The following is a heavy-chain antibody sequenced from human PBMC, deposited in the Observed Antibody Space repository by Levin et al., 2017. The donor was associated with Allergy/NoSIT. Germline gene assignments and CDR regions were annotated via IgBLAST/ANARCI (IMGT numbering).Heavy chain of an antibody. D-gene: IGHD2-15*01. Sequence: GGSLRLSCAASGFTFSSYAMTWVRQAPGKGLEWVSVISGSGGTTYYADSVKGRFTISRDNSKNTLYLQMNSLRAEDTAVYYCAKDQSNNCDSPVDYWGQGTLVTVSS. CDR3: AKDQSNNCDSPVDY. J-gene: IGHJ4*02. V-gene: IGHV3-23*01. CDR1: GFTFSSYA. CDR2: ISGSGGTT.